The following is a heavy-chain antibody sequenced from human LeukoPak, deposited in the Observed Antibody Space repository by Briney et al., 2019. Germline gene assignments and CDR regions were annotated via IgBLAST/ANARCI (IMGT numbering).Heavy chain of an antibody. J-gene: IGHJ4*02. CDR3: ARSPWGIAAAEDY. CDR1: GFTFSSSV. CDR2: ISGNSDYT. V-gene: IGHV3-23*01. Sequence: GGSLRLSCAASGFTFSSSVMSWVRQAPGKGLEWVSVISGNSDYTYYADSVKGRITISRDNSKNTLYLQMGSLRAEDVAVYYCARSPWGIAAAEDYWGQGTLVTVSS. D-gene: IGHD6-13*01.